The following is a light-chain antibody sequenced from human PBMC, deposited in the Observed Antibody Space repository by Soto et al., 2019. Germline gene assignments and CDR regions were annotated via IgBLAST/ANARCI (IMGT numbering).Light chain of an antibody. Sequence: EIVMTQSPATLSVSPGERATLSCRASQSVSSNLAWYQQKPGQAPRLLIYGASTRATGIPATFSGSGSGTAFILTISSMQSEDFAVYYCQQYNNWPRTFGQGTKVEIK. CDR2: GAS. CDR1: QSVSSN. V-gene: IGKV3-15*01. J-gene: IGKJ1*01. CDR3: QQYNNWPRT.